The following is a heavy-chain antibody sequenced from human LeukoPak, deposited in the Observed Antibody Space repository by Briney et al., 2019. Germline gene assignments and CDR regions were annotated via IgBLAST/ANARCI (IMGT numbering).Heavy chain of an antibody. V-gene: IGHV4-31*03. CDR1: GGSISSGVYY. Sequence: SETLSLTCTVSGGSISSGVYYWSWIRQHPGKGLEWMGYIFYTGRVSYNPSLKSRITISVDSTRNHFSLEVSSVTAADTAVYYCARDGDRGSYYPFDYWGQGTLVTVSS. J-gene: IGHJ4*02. D-gene: IGHD1-26*01. CDR2: IFYTGRV. CDR3: ARDGDRGSYYPFDY.